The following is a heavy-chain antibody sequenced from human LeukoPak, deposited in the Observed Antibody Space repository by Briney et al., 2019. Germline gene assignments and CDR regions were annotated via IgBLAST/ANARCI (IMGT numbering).Heavy chain of an antibody. D-gene: IGHD3-16*01. CDR3: PRGVGLDV. J-gene: IGHJ6*02. V-gene: IGHV3-7*03. Sequence: GGSLRLSCAASGFTFSSYWMNWARQAPGKGLEWVAGINHNGNVNYYVDSVKGRFTISRDNAKNSLYLQMTTLRAEDPPFYFCPRGVGLDVWGQGATVTVSS. CDR1: GFTFSSYW. CDR2: INHNGNVN.